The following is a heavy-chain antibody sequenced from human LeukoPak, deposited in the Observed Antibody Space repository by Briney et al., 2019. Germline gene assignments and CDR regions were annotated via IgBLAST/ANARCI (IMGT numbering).Heavy chain of an antibody. Sequence: GGSLRLSWTASGFTVSSNYMSWVRQAPGKGLEWASVIYSGGSIYYADSVKGRFTISRDNSKNTLYLQMNSLRAEDTAVYYCARDLGLYPIWGQGTMVTVSS. V-gene: IGHV3-53*01. CDR2: IYSGGSI. J-gene: IGHJ3*02. CDR1: GFTVSSNY. CDR3: ARDLGLYPI. D-gene: IGHD2-8*01.